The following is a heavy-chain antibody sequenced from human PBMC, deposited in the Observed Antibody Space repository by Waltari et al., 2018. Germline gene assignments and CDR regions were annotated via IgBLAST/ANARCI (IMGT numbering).Heavy chain of an antibody. J-gene: IGHJ5*02. Sequence: QVQLQQSGPAVLEPSETLSLTCNVSGGSINEYYWSWIRQPPGKGLEWIGYLFASVDTNYNPALRSRVAISADLSKNQVSLKLRSVTAADTAVYYCARGTDHAKCHHWGQGTLVTVDS. CDR1: GGSINEYY. CDR2: LFASVDT. D-gene: IGHD2-21*02. V-gene: IGHV4-4*09. CDR3: ARGTDHAKCHH.